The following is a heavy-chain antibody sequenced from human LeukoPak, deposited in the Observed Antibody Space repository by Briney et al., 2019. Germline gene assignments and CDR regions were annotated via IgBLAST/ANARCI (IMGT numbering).Heavy chain of an antibody. CDR1: GGSISSYY. D-gene: IGHD6-19*01. CDR3: ARADSSGWYGGFDY. V-gene: IGHV4-4*07. J-gene: IGHJ4*02. CDR2: IYTSGST. Sequence: PSETLSLTCTVSGGSISSYYWSWIRQPAGKGLEWIGRIYTSGSTNYNPSLKSRVTMPVDTSKNQFSLKLSSVTAADTAVYYCARADSSGWYGGFDYWGQGTLVTVSS.